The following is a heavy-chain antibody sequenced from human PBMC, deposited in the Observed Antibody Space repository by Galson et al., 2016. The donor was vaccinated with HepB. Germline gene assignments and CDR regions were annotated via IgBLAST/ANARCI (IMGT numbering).Heavy chain of an antibody. J-gene: IGHJ3*02. Sequence: ETLSLTCSVSGGAINNYYWSWIRQPPGKGLEWIAYVYHSGSAYYNPSLKSRVTISIDTSKSQFSLRLTSVTAADTAVYCCARDLYGPPIWGQGTMVTVSS. CDR2: VYHSGSA. V-gene: IGHV4-59*01. CDR3: ARDLYGPPI. CDR1: GGAINNYY. D-gene: IGHD4-17*01.